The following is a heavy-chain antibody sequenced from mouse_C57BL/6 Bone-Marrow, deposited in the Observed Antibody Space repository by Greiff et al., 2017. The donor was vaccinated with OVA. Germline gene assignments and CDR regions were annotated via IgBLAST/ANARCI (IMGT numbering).Heavy chain of an antibody. Sequence: QVPLQQPGAELVKPGASVKLSCKASGYTFTSYWMQWVKQRPGQGLEWIGEIDPSDSYTNYNQKFKGKATLTVDTSSSTAYMQLSSLTSEDSAVYYCARGVYYGSSYPLAYWGQGTLVTVSA. V-gene: IGHV1-50*01. D-gene: IGHD1-1*01. J-gene: IGHJ3*01. CDR2: IDPSDSYT. CDR1: GYTFTSYW. CDR3: ARGVYYGSSYPLAY.